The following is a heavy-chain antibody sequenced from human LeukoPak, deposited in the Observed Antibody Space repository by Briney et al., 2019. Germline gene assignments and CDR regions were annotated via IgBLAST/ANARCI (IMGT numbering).Heavy chain of an antibody. Sequence: PSETLSLTCAVYGGSFSGYYWSWIRQPPGKGLEWIGEINHSGSTNYNPSLKSRVTISVDTSKNQFSLKLSSVTAADTAVYYCARSAPFGERKINYYYYYMDVWGKGTTVTVSS. D-gene: IGHD3-10*01. CDR1: GGSFSGYY. CDR2: INHSGST. J-gene: IGHJ6*03. CDR3: ARSAPFGERKINYYYYYMDV. V-gene: IGHV4-34*01.